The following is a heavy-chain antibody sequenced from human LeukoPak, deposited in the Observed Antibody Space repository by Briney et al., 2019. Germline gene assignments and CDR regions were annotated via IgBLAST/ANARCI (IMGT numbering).Heavy chain of an antibody. CDR2: IYYSGST. J-gene: IGHJ4*02. V-gene: IGHV4-39*01. CDR1: GGSISSSSYY. CDR3: ARLQRRTSGWYGSRDYFDY. D-gene: IGHD6-19*01. Sequence: SETLSLTCTVSGGSISSSSYYWGWIRQPPGKGLEWIGSIYYSGSTYYNPSLKSRVTISVDTSKNQFSLKLSSVTAADTAVYYCARLQRRTSGWYGSRDYFDYGAREP.